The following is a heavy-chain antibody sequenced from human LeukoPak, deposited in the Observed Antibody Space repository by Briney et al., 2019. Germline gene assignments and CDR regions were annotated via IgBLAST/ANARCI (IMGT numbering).Heavy chain of an antibody. CDR1: GFNLTNYA. J-gene: IGHJ4*02. CDR2: ISYSGDNK. Sequence: GGSLRLSCAASGFNLTNYAMHWVRQAPGKGLEWVTLISYSGDNKYYADSVKGRFTFSRDKSKNTLYLQMNSLRPEDSAVYYCAKDGDQWLVRWFGYWGQGTLVSVSS. D-gene: IGHD6-19*01. V-gene: IGHV3-30*04. CDR3: AKDGDQWLVRWFGY.